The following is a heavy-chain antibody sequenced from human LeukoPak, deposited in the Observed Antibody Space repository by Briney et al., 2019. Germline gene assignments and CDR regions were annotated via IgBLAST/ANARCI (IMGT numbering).Heavy chain of an antibody. CDR1: GYTLTELS. V-gene: IGHV1-24*01. CDR3: ARGESPENKYYYDSRGMDV. D-gene: IGHD3-22*01. CDR2: FDPEDGET. Sequence: AASVKVSCKVSGYTLTELSMHWVRQAPGKGLEWMGGFDPEDGETIYAQKFQGRVTMTRDTSISTAYMELSRLRSDDTAVYYCARGESPENKYYYDSRGMDVWGKGTTVTVSS. J-gene: IGHJ6*03.